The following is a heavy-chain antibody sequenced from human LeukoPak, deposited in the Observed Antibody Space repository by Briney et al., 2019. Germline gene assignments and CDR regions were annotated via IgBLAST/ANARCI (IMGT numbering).Heavy chain of an antibody. CDR3: ARLGYCSGGSCYSKDYGMDV. V-gene: IGHV4-30-2*01. J-gene: IGHJ6*02. D-gene: IGHD2-15*01. Sequence: NPSETLSLTCTVSGGSISSGGYYWSWIRQPPGKGLEWIGYIYHSGSTYYNPSLKRRVTISVDTSKNQFSLKLSSVTAADTAVYYCARLGYCSGGSCYSKDYGMDVWGQGTTVTVSS. CDR1: GGSISSGGYY. CDR2: IYHSGST.